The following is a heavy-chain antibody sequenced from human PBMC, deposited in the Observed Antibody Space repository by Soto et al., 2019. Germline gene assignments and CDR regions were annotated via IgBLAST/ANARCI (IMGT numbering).Heavy chain of an antibody. D-gene: IGHD3-22*01. CDR3: ARDWDVMYYYDSSGPQYNWFDP. V-gene: IGHV1-2*02. Sequence: ASVKVSCKASGYTFTGYYMHWVRQAPGQGLEWMGWINPNSGGTNYAQKFQGRVTMTRDTSISTAYMELSRLRSDDTAVYYCARDWDVMYYYDSSGPQYNWFDPWGQGTLVTVSS. CDR2: INPNSGGT. J-gene: IGHJ5*02. CDR1: GYTFTGYY.